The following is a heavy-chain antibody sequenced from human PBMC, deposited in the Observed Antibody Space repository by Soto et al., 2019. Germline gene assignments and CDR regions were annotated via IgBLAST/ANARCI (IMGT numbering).Heavy chain of an antibody. Sequence: GGSLRLSCAASGLIINTYGMNWVRQTPGKGLEWVSAIVGSGGSTYYADPVKGRFTISRDNSKNTMYLLMNSLRAEDTAVYYCASGRKGYCTGGSCLNPYYFDYWGQGTLVTVSS. CDR2: IVGSGGST. CDR1: GLIINTYG. V-gene: IGHV3-23*01. D-gene: IGHD2-15*01. J-gene: IGHJ4*02. CDR3: ASGRKGYCTGGSCLNPYYFDY.